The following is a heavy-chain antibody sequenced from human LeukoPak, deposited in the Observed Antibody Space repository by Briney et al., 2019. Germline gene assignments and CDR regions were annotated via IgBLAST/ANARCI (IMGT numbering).Heavy chain of an antibody. CDR2: ISSSSSYT. V-gene: IGHV3-11*06. Sequence: GGSLRLSCAASGFTFSDYYMSWIRQAPGKGLEWVSYISSSSSYTNYADSVKGRFTISRDNAKNSLYLQMNSLRAEDTAVYYCARERRRFNDAVDYWGQGTLVTVSS. J-gene: IGHJ4*02. CDR1: GFTFSDYY. CDR3: ARERRRFNDAVDY. D-gene: IGHD1-1*01.